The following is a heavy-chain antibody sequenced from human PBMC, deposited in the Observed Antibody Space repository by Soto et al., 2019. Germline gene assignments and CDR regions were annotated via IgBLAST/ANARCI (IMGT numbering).Heavy chain of an antibody. CDR1: GYTLTELS. Sequence: ASVKVSCKVSGYTLTELSMHWVRQAPGKGLERMGGFDTEDGETIYAQKFQGRVTMTEDTSTDTAYMELSSLRSEDTAVYYCATGTTVTSYYGMDVWGQGTTVTVSS. CDR2: FDTEDGET. V-gene: IGHV1-24*01. D-gene: IGHD4-17*01. J-gene: IGHJ6*02. CDR3: ATGTTVTSYYGMDV.